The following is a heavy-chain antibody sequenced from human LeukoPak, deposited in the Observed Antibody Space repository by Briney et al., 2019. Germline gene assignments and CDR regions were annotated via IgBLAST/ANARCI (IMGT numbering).Heavy chain of an antibody. J-gene: IGHJ4*02. V-gene: IGHV3-48*03. Sequence: GGSLRLSCAASGFTFSSYEMSWVRQAPGKGLEWVSYISSGSNTIYYADSVKGRFTISRDNAKNSLYLQMNSLRAEDTAVYYCARVNNVGVGWEYYFDYWGQGTLVTVSS. CDR3: ARVNNVGVGWEYYFDY. D-gene: IGHD1/OR15-1a*01. CDR2: ISSGSNTI. CDR1: GFTFSSYE.